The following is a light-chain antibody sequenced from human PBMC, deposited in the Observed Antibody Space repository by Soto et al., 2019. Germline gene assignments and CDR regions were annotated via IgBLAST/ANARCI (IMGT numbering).Light chain of an antibody. CDR2: DVS. J-gene: IGLJ2*01. CDR3: SSYTSSSTPVV. Sequence: QSVLTQPASVSGSPGQSITISCTGTSSDVGGYNYVSWYQQHPGKAPKLMIYDVSNRPSGVSNRFSGSKSGNTASLIIAGLQAEDEADYYCSSYTSSSTPVVFGGGTKLTVL. V-gene: IGLV2-14*01. CDR1: SSDVGGYNY.